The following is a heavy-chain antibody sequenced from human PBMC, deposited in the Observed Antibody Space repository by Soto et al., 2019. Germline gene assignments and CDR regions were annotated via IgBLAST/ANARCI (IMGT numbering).Heavy chain of an antibody. V-gene: IGHV4-59*01. CDR3: ATGRFSAMIRGVIMFDP. Sequence: SETLSLTCTVSGGSISSYYWDWIRQPPGKGLEWIGYIHYSGSTNYNPSLKSRVTISVDTSNNQFSLKLSSVTAADTAVYYCATGRFSAMIRGVIMFDPWGQGTLVTVSS. CDR1: GGSISSYY. D-gene: IGHD3-10*01. J-gene: IGHJ5*02. CDR2: IHYSGST.